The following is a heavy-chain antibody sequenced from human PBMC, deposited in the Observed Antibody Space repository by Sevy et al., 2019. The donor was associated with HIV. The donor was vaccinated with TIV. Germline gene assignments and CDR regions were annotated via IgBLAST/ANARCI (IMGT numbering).Heavy chain of an antibody. D-gene: IGHD6-19*01. CDR3: VAGRGKY. CDR1: GFTFSSFT. V-gene: IGHV3-21*06. CDR2: STTSASM. J-gene: IGHJ4*02. Sequence: GGSLRLSCAASGFTFSSFTMNWARLAPGKGLQWVSYSTTSASMYYADSVKGRFTISRDNAKTSLYLQMNNLRAEDTALYYCVAGRGKYWGQGTPVTVSS.